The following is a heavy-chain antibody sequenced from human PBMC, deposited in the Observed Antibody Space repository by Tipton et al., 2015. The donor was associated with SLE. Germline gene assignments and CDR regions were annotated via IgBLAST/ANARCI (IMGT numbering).Heavy chain of an antibody. Sequence: QLVQSGAGLRKPGQSLKISCTGTGYSFSTYWIGWVRQMPGKGLEWMGIIYPGDSDTRYSPSFQGQVTISADKPISTAYLQWTSLKASDTAMYYCVRQVNNYDSGSYRLDFWGQGTLVTVSS. CDR3: VRQVNNYDSGSYRLDF. CDR2: IYPGDSDT. D-gene: IGHD3-10*01. V-gene: IGHV5-51*01. CDR1: GYSFSTYW. J-gene: IGHJ4*02.